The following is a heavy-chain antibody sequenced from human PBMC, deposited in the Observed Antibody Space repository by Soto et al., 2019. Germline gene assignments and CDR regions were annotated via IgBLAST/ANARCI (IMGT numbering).Heavy chain of an antibody. V-gene: IGHV3-15*01. D-gene: IGHD3-22*01. Sequence: GGSLRLSCAASGFTFSNAWMSWVRQAPGKGLEWVGRIKSKTDGGTTDYAAPVKGRFTISRDDSKNTLYLQMNSLKTEDTAVYYCTTSMIPGYYGMDVWGQGTTVTVSS. J-gene: IGHJ6*02. CDR1: GFTFSNAW. CDR3: TTSMIPGYYGMDV. CDR2: IKSKTDGGTT.